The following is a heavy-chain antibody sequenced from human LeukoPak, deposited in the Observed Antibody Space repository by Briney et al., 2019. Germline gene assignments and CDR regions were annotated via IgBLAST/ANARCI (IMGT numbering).Heavy chain of an antibody. V-gene: IGHV3-21*04. J-gene: IGHJ3*02. D-gene: IGHD3-22*01. CDR3: ARDATYYYDSSGYAFDI. CDR1: GFTFSSYS. Sequence: GGSLRLSCAASGFTFSSYSMNWVRQAPGKGLEWVSSISSSSSYIYYADSVKGRFTISRDNAKNSLYLQMNSLRAEDTAVYYCARDATYYYDSSGYAFDIWGQGTMVTVSS. CDR2: ISSSSSYI.